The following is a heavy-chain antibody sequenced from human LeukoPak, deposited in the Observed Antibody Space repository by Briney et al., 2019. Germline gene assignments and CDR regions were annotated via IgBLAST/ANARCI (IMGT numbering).Heavy chain of an antibody. J-gene: IGHJ3*02. CDR2: IYWNDDK. V-gene: IGHV2-5*01. Sequence: GPTLVNPTQTLTLTCTFSGFSLSTSGVGVGWIRQPPGKALEWLALIYWNDDKRYSPSLESRLTITKDTSKNPVVLTMTNMDPVDTATYYCAHTLRALDAFDIWGQGTMVTVSS. CDR1: GFSLSTSGVG. CDR3: AHTLRALDAFDI.